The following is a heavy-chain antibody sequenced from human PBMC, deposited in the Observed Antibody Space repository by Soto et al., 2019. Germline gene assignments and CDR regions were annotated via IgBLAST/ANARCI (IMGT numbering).Heavy chain of an antibody. J-gene: IGHJ5*02. CDR1: GGSISSSNW. Sequence: QVQLQESGPGLVKPSGTLSLTCAVSGGSISSSNWWSWVRQPPGKGLEWIGEIYHSGSTNYNPSLKRRVTISVDKSKNQFSLKLSSVTAADTAVYYCARGEIVVVPAAIRGPRNWFDPWGQGTLVTVSS. CDR2: IYHSGST. V-gene: IGHV4-4*02. CDR3: ARGEIVVVPAAIRGPRNWFDP. D-gene: IGHD2-2*02.